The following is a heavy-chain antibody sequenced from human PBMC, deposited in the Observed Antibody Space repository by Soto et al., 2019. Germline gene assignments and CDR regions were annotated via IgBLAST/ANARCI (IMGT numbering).Heavy chain of an antibody. CDR1: GYSFAGYW. J-gene: IGHJ3*01. V-gene: IGHV5-51*01. CDR2: IYPGDSDT. D-gene: IGHD3-10*01. Sequence: XDSLKLSCQCSGYSFAGYWIGLVRQMPGKGLDWMGVIYPGDSDTRYSPSFHGQVTISADKSISTAYLQWSSLKASDTAMYFCARITGVRGVFDGFNVWGQGTMVTVSS. CDR3: ARITGVRGVFDGFNV.